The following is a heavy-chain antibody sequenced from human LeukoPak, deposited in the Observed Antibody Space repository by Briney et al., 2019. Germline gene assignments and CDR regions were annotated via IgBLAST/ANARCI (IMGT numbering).Heavy chain of an antibody. V-gene: IGHV4-34*01. J-gene: IGHJ4*02. CDR2: INHSGST. D-gene: IGHD5-24*01. CDR3: ASLRGMATINRLYY. CDR1: GGPFSGYY. Sequence: SETLSLTCAVYGGPFSGYYWSWIRQPPGKGLEWIGEINHSGSTNYNPSLKSRVTISVDTSKNQFSLKLSSVTAADTAVYYCASLRGMATINRLYYWGQGTLVTVSS.